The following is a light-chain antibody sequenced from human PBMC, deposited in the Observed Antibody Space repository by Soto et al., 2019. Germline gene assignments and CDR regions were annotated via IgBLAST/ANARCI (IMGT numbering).Light chain of an antibody. V-gene: IGLV2-18*02. J-gene: IGLJ2*01. Sequence: QSALTQPPSVSGSPGQSVTISCTGTSSDVGSYNRVSWYQQPPGTAPKLMISEVTNRPSGVPDRFSGSKSGNTASLTISGLQAEDEADYYCSSYTSTSTGVFGGGTKVTVL. CDR3: SSYTSTSTGV. CDR2: EVT. CDR1: SSDVGSYNR.